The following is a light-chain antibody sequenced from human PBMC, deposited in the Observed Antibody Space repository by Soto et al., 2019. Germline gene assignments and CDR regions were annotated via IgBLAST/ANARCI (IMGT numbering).Light chain of an antibody. V-gene: IGKV3-15*01. CDR3: QQYYDWPLA. CDR2: GAS. CDR1: QSVSSN. J-gene: IGKJ1*01. Sequence: EIVMTQSPATLSVSPGERATLSCRASQSVSSNLAWYQQKPGQAPRLLIYGASTRASTIPARFSGSGSGTEFNLTISSLQSTYFAVAYCQQYYDWPLAFGQGTKVEIK.